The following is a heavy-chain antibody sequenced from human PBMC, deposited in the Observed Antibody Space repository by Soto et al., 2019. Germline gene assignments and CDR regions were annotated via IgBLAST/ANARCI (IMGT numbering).Heavy chain of an antibody. CDR3: AREWPDYGVSEYYYYGMDV. D-gene: IGHD4-17*01. Sequence: VASVKVSCKASGYTFTSYDINWVRQATGQGLEWMGWMNPNSGNTGYAQKFQGRVTMTRNTSISTAYMELRSLRSDDTAVYYCAREWPDYGVSEYYYYGMDVWGQGTTVTVSS. J-gene: IGHJ6*02. CDR2: MNPNSGNT. V-gene: IGHV1-8*01. CDR1: GYTFTSYD.